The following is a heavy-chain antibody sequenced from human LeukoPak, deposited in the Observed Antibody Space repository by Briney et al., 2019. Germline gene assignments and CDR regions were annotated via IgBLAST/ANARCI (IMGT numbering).Heavy chain of an antibody. CDR3: ARSPSGYRFDS. Sequence: LETLSLTCAVSGGYVNRGTFFWTWIRKPPGKGLEWIGYISNSGSTNYHPSLKSRVTISSDTSKTQFTLKLTSVTAADTAVYYCARSPSGYRFDSWGQGTLVTVSS. J-gene: IGHJ4*02. V-gene: IGHV4-61*01. CDR2: ISNSGST. CDR1: GGYVNRGTFF. D-gene: IGHD3-22*01.